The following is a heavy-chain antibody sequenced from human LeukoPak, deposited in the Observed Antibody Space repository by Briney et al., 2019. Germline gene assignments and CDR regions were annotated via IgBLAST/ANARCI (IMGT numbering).Heavy chain of an antibody. Sequence: PGGSLRLSCAASGFTFSSYEMNWVRQAPGKGLEWVSYISSSGSTIYYADSVKGRFTISRDNAKNSLYLQMNSLRAEDTAVYYCARDPTLHITMVRGVIGWFDPWGQGTLVTVSS. CDR1: GFTFSSYE. J-gene: IGHJ5*02. V-gene: IGHV3-48*03. CDR3: ARDPTLHITMVRGVIGWFDP. CDR2: ISSSGSTI. D-gene: IGHD3-10*01.